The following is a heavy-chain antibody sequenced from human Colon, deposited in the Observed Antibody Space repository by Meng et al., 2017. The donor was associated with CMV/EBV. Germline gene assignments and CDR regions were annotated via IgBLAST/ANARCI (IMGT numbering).Heavy chain of an antibody. D-gene: IGHD1-1*01. CDR1: GSLSCTSYY. Sequence: GSLSCTSYYWTWGRPPPGKGLEWVGYIYYSGTAYHNPSLKSRLTISLDTSKNLCSMKLNSVTAADTAVYYCARHRDHHYPNFAFDLWGQGILVTVSS. V-gene: IGHV4-31*02. CDR3: ARHRDHHYPNFAFDL. CDR2: IYYSGTA. J-gene: IGHJ5*02.